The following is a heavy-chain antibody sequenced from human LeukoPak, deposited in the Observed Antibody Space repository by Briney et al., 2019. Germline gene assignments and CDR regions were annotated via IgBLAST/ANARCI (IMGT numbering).Heavy chain of an antibody. J-gene: IGHJ3*02. CDR3: ARDVGSSGYNAFDI. D-gene: IGHD3-22*01. V-gene: IGHV4-39*02. CDR1: GGSISSSSYY. CDR2: IYYSGST. Sequence: SETLSLTCTVSGGSISSSSYYWGWIRQPPGKGLEWIGSIYYSGSTYYNPSLKSRVTISVDTSKNQFSLKLSSVTAADTAVYYCARDVGSSGYNAFDIWGQGTMVTVSS.